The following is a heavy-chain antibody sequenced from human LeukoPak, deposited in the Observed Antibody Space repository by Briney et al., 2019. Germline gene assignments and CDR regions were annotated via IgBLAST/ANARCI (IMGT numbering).Heavy chain of an antibody. CDR2: INHSGST. D-gene: IGHD6-13*01. Sequence: SETLSLTCAVYGGSFSGYYWGWIRQPPGKGLEWIGEINHSGSTNYNPSLKSRVTISVDTSKNQFSLKLSSVTAADTAVYYCARLGNGAAAGFDYWGQGTLVTVSS. J-gene: IGHJ4*02. CDR3: ARLGNGAAAGFDY. V-gene: IGHV4-34*01. CDR1: GGSFSGYY.